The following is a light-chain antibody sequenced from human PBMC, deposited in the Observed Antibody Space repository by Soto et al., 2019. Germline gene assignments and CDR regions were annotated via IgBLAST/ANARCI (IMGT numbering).Light chain of an antibody. CDR3: SSYTSSSTYV. J-gene: IGLJ1*01. CDR2: EVS. CDR1: SSDVGGYNY. Sequence: QSALTQPASVSGSPGQSITISCTGTSSDVGGYNYVSWYQQHPGKAPKLMIYEVSNRPSGVSHRFSGSKSGNTASLTISGLHADDDAYYYCSSYTSSSTYVFGAGTKLTVL. V-gene: IGLV2-14*01.